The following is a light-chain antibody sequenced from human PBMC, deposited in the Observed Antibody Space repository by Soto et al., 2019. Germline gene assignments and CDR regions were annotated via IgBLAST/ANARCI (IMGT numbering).Light chain of an antibody. CDR3: QQYKSGST. CDR1: QNIDRW. V-gene: IGKV1-5*01. J-gene: IGKJ1*01. CDR2: EAS. Sequence: DIQMTQSTSTLSTSVGDRATITCRASQNIDRWLAWYQQKPGKAPKLLIYEASSLEGGVPSRFSGSGSGTEFTLNVSGLQAEDFATYWCQQYKSGSTFGQG.